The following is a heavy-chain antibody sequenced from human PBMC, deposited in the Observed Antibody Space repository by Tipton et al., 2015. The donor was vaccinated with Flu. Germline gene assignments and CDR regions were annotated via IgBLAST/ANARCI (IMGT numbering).Heavy chain of an antibody. CDR1: GGSISSYY. V-gene: IGHV4-59*01. CDR2: IYYSGST. CDR3: ARGSWAVFGVAEDAFEI. D-gene: IGHD3-3*01. Sequence: GLVKPSETLSLTCTVTGGSISSYYWSWIRQPPGKGLEWIGYIYYSGSTNYNPSLKSRVTISVDTSKNQFSLKLSSMTAADAAVYYCARGSWAVFGVAEDAFEIWVQRAMVTVSS. J-gene: IGHJ3*02.